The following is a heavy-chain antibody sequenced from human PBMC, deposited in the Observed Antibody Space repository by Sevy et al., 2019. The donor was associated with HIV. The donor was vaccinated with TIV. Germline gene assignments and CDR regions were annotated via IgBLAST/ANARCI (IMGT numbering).Heavy chain of an antibody. J-gene: IGHJ5*02. CDR2: TIPIFGTS. Sequence: ASVKVSCKASGGAFSSYAISWVRQAPGQGLEWMGGTIPIFGTSHYALKFQGRVTITADESTNTAYMDLSSLRSEDTAVYFCARVVAVGATVEWFDPWGQGTLVTVSS. D-gene: IGHD2-15*01. CDR1: GGAFSSYA. CDR3: ARVVAVGATVEWFDP. V-gene: IGHV1-69*13.